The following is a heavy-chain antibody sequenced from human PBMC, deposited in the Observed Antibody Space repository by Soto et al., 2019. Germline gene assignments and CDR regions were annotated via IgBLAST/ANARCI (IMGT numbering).Heavy chain of an antibody. V-gene: IGHV1-18*01. CDR3: ARALLLWFGELLVENWFDP. CDR1: GYTFTSYG. CDR2: ISAYNGNT. D-gene: IGHD3-10*01. J-gene: IGHJ5*02. Sequence: QVQLVQSGAEVKKPGASVKVSCKASGYTFTSYGISWVRQAPGQGLEWMGWISAYNGNTNYAQKLQGRVTMTTDTATSTAYMELRSLRSDDTAVYYCARALLLWFGELLVENWFDPCGQGTLVTVSS.